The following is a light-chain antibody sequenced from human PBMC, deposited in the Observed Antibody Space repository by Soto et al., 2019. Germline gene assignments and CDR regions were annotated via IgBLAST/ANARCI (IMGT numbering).Light chain of an antibody. CDR2: DAS. J-gene: IGKJ4*01. V-gene: IGKV1-33*01. CDR1: QDISNY. Sequence: DIQMTQSPSSLSASVGDRATITCQASQDISNYLNWYQQKPGKAPKLLIYDASSLETGVPARFSGSGSGTDFTFTISSLQPEDIATYYCQQYGNLPLTFGGGTKVDIK. CDR3: QQYGNLPLT.